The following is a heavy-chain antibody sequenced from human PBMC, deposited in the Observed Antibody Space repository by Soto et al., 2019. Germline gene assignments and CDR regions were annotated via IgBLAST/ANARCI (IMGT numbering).Heavy chain of an antibody. D-gene: IGHD2-8*01. CDR1: GGTISSDGYY. J-gene: IGHJ5*02. V-gene: IGHV4-31*03. CDR3: ARGVAPMVYAIRGAWFDP. Sequence: SETLSLTCTVSGGTISSDGYYWSWISQRPGKGLEWIGYVYYSGTTYYNPSLRSRVTISVDTSKNQLSLQLSSVTAADTAVYYCARGVAPMVYAIRGAWFDPWGQGTLVTVSS. CDR2: VYYSGTT.